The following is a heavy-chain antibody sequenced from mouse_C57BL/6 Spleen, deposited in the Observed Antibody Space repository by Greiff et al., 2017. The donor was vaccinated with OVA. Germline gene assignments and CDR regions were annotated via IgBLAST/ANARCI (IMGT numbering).Heavy chain of an antibody. CDR2: IYPGDGDT. J-gene: IGHJ4*01. CDR1: GYAFSSSW. V-gene: IGHV1-82*01. CDR3: TRRGGSSGSYAMDY. D-gene: IGHD3-2*02. Sequence: QVQLQQSGPELVKPGASVKISCKASGYAFSSSWMNWVKQRPGKGLEWIGRIYPGDGDTNYNGKFKGKATLTADKSSSTAYMQLSSLTSEDSAVYFCTRRGGSSGSYAMDYWGQGTSVTVSS.